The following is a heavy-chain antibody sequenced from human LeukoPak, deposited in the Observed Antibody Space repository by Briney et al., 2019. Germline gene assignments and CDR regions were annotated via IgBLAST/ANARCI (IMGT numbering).Heavy chain of an antibody. CDR2: IRYDGSNK. CDR3: ARLGYCSSTSCYDLAHFDY. J-gene: IGHJ4*02. V-gene: IGHV3-30*02. Sequence: GGSLRLSCAASGFTFSSYGMYWVRQAPGKGLEWVAFIRYDGSNKYYADSVKGRFTVSRDNSKNTLYLQMNSLRAEDTAVYYCARLGYCSSTSCYDLAHFDYWGQGTLVTVSS. D-gene: IGHD2-2*01. CDR1: GFTFSSYG.